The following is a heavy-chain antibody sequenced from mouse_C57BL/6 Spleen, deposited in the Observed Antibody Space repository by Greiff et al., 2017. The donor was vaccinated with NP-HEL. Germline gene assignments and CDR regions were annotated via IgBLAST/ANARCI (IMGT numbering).Heavy chain of an antibody. V-gene: IGHV1-55*01. Sequence: QVQLKQPGAELVKPGASVKMSCKASGYTFTSYWITWVKQRPGQGLEWIGEIYPGSGSTNYNEKFKSKATLTVDTSSSTAYMQLSSLTSEDSSVYYCARGTTVVATDYYAMDYWGQGTSVTVSS. CDR1: GYTFTSYW. CDR2: IYPGSGST. J-gene: IGHJ4*01. CDR3: ARGTTVVATDYYAMDY. D-gene: IGHD1-1*01.